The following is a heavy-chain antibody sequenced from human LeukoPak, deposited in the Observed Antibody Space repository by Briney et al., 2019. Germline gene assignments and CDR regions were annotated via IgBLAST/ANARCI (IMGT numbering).Heavy chain of an antibody. J-gene: IGHJ1*01. V-gene: IGHV3-53*01. CDR2: IYSNGNT. Sequence: GGSLRLSCAASGFTVSSNYMSWVRQAPGKGLEWVSVIYSNGNTYYADSVKGRFTISRDNAKNSLYLQMNSLRAEDTAVYYCARGGSQHWGQGTLVTVSS. CDR3: ARGGSQH. CDR1: GFTVSSNY. D-gene: IGHD3-10*01.